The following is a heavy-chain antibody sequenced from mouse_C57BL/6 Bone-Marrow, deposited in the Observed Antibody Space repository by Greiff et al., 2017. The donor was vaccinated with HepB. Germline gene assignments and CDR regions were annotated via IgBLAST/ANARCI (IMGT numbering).Heavy chain of an antibody. J-gene: IGHJ4*01. CDR2: IDPSDSYT. CDR1: GYTFTSYW. D-gene: IGHD3-1*01. CDR3: ARWGYDYDVRDY. Sequence: QVQLQQPGAELVMPGASVKLSCKASGYTFTSYWMHWVKQRPGQGLEWIGEIDPSDSYTNYNQKFKGKSTLTVDKSSSTAYMQLSSLTSEDSAVYYCARWGYDYDVRDYWGQGTSVTVSS. V-gene: IGHV1-69*01.